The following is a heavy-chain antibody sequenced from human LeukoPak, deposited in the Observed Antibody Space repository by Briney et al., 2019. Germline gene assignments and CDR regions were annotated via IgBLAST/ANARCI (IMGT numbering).Heavy chain of an antibody. V-gene: IGHV1-18*01. CDR1: GYTFTSYG. CDR3: ATSLRHYDSSGYYWDFDY. CDR2: ISAYNGNT. D-gene: IGHD3-22*01. J-gene: IGHJ4*02. Sequence: ASVRVSCKASGYTFTSYGISWVRQAPGQGLEWMGWISAYNGNTNYAQKLQGRVTMTTDTSTSTAYMDLRSLRSDDTAVYYCATSLRHYDSSGYYWDFDYWGQGTLVTVSS.